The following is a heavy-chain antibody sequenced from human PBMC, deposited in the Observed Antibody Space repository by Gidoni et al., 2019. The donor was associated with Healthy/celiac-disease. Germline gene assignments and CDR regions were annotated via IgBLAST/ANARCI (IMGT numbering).Heavy chain of an antibody. CDR1: GFTFSSYG. J-gene: IGHJ3*02. Sequence: QVQLVESGGGVVQPVRSLRLSFAASGFTFSSYGMHLVRQDPGKGLEWVAVIWYDGSNKYYADSVKGRFTISRDNSKNTLYLQMNSLRAEDTAVYYCARGDCGGDCYAPNYDAFDIWGQGTMVTVSS. V-gene: IGHV3-33*01. D-gene: IGHD2-21*02. CDR3: ARGDCGGDCYAPNYDAFDI. CDR2: IWYDGSNK.